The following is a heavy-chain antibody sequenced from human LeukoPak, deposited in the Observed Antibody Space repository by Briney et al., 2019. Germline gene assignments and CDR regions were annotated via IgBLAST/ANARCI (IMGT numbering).Heavy chain of an antibody. J-gene: IGHJ4*02. CDR3: ARDPSEYDILTGYYTGGD. CDR1: GFTFSSYS. D-gene: IGHD3-9*01. Sequence: GGSLRLSCAASGFTFSSYSMNWVRQAPGKGLEWVSSISSSSSYIYYADSVKGRFTISRDNAKNSLYLQMNSLRAEDTAVYYCARDPSEYDILTGYYTGGDWGQGTLVTVSS. V-gene: IGHV3-21*01. CDR2: ISSSSSYI.